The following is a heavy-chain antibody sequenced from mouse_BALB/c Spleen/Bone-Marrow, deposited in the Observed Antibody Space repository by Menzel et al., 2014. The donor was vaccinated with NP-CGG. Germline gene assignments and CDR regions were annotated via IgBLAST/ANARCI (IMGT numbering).Heavy chain of an antibody. J-gene: IGHJ3*01. CDR3: ARDDYDAIAY. D-gene: IGHD2-4*01. CDR2: INPSTGYT. CDR1: GYTFTSYW. Sequence: QVQLQQSGAELAKPGASVKMSCKASGYTFTSYWMHWVKQRPGQGLEWIGYINPSTGYTEHNQKFKDKATLTAVKSPTTAYMQLGSLTSEDSAVYYCARDDYDAIAYWGQGTLVTVSA. V-gene: IGHV1-7*01.